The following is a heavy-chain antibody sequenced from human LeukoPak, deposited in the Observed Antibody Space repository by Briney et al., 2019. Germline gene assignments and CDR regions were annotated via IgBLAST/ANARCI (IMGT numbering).Heavy chain of an antibody. J-gene: IGHJ5*02. CDR2: IYYIGST. D-gene: IGHD3-10*01. V-gene: IGHV4-39*01. CDR1: GGSFSSYY. CDR3: ARHKEGIMVRGLITKKERAYKLFDP. Sequence: SETLSLTCAVHGGSFSSYYWGWIRQHPGTGREWIGNIYYIGSTYYNPSLQSRVTISVDTSKNQFSLKLSSVTAADTAVYYCARHKEGIMVRGLITKKERAYKLFDPWGQGTLVTVSS.